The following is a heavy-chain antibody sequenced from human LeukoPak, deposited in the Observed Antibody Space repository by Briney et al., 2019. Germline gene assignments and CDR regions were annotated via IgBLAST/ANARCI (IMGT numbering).Heavy chain of an antibody. J-gene: IGHJ4*02. CDR1: GFTFSSYS. Sequence: PGGSLRLSCAASGFTFSSYSLNWVRRAPGKGLEWVSSIGSNSKYIYYADSVKGRFTSSRDNAKNSLYLQMNSLRAEDTAVYYCAREDVIFGVALPGGVDYWGQGTLVTVSS. CDR3: AREDVIFGVALPGGVDY. V-gene: IGHV3-21*01. D-gene: IGHD3-3*01. CDR2: IGSNSKYI.